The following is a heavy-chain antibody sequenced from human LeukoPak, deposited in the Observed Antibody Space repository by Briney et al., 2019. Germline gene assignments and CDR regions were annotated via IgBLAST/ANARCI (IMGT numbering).Heavy chain of an antibody. D-gene: IGHD2-2*01. CDR1: GYSFTSYW. CDR2: IYPGDSDT. CDR3: ARQAGSTSSAIDY. Sequence: PGESLKISCKGSGYSFTSYWIGWVRQMPGKGLEWMGIIYPGDSDTRYSPSFQGQVTISADKSISTAYLRWSSLKDSDTAIYYCARQAGSTSSAIDYWGQGTLVTVSS. V-gene: IGHV5-51*01. J-gene: IGHJ4*02.